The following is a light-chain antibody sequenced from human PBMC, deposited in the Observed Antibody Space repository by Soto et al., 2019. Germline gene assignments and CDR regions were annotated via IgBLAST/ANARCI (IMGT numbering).Light chain of an antibody. CDR3: QQYSSSPRT. V-gene: IGKV3-20*01. J-gene: IGKJ1*01. CDR1: QSVSSSY. CDR2: GAS. Sequence: EIVLTQSPGTLSLSPGERAPLSCRASQSVSSSYLAWYQQKPGQAPRLLIYGASSRATGIPDRFSGSGSGTDFTLTISRLEPEDFAVYYCQQYSSSPRTFGQGTKVDIK.